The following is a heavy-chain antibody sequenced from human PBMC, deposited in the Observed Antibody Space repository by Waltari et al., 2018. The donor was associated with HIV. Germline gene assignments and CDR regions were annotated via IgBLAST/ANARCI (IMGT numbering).Heavy chain of an antibody. D-gene: IGHD6-19*01. CDR1: GDSFTGHF. V-gene: IGHV1-2*02. CDR2: SNPESGDT. J-gene: IGHJ4*02. CDR3: ARDRNIRRIIAVAGY. Sequence: QVQLVQSGAEVKEPGASVKVSCKPSGDSFTGHFLHWVRQAPGQGREWMGWSNPESGDTKSALKFQGRVTMTRDTSMNTAYMQLNGLRSEDTAVYYCARDRNIRRIIAVAGYWGQGTLVTVSS.